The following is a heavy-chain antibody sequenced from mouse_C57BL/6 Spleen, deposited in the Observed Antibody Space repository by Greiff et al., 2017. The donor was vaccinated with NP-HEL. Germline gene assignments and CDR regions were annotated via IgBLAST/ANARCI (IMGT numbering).Heavy chain of an antibody. CDR2: IDPSDSYT. CDR1: GYTFTSYW. D-gene: IGHD3-3*01. Sequence: QVQLKQPGAELVKPGASVKLSCKASGYTFTSYWMQWVKQRPGQGLEWIGEIDPSDSYTNYNQKFKGKATLTVDTSSSTAYMQLSSLTSEDSAVYYCARSRDDYAMDYWGQGTSVTVSS. J-gene: IGHJ4*01. CDR3: ARSRDDYAMDY. V-gene: IGHV1-50*01.